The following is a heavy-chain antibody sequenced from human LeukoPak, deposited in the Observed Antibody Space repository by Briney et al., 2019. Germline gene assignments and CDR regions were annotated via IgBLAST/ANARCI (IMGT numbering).Heavy chain of an antibody. Sequence: SQTLSLTCAISGDSVSINSTAWNWIRQSPSRGLEWLGRTYQRSKWYNDYAVSVKSRITINPDISKNQFSLQLNSVSPEDTAVYYCARSPSPYSSGWYFDYWGQGTLVTVSS. D-gene: IGHD6-19*01. CDR3: ARSPSPYSSGWYFDY. J-gene: IGHJ4*02. CDR1: GDSVSINSTA. V-gene: IGHV6-1*01. CDR2: TYQRSKWYN.